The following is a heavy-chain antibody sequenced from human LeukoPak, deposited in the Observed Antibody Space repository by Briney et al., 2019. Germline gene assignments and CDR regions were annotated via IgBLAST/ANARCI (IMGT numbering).Heavy chain of an antibody. CDR1: GFTFSNFG. D-gene: IGHD4-17*01. CDR3: AKNRRGDFVVLDS. Sequence: PGGSLRLSCAASGFTFSNFGMNWVRQAPGKGLEWVSYISSSSSTIHYADSVKGRFTISRDNAKNSLYLHMNSLRAEDTANYYCAKNRRGDFVVLDSWGQGILVTVSS. V-gene: IGHV3-48*01. CDR2: ISSSSSTI. J-gene: IGHJ4*02.